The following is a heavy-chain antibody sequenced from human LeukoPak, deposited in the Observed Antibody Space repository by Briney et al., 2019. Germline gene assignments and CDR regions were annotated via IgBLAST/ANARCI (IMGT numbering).Heavy chain of an antibody. D-gene: IGHD3-22*01. CDR1: GYTFTGYY. Sequence: GASAKVSCKASGYTFTGYYMHWVRQAPGQGLEWMGRINPNSGGTNYAQKFQGRVTMTRDTSISTAYMELSRLRSDDTAVYYCETYYYDSSGYYPVSGDAFDIWGQGTMVTVSS. CDR2: INPNSGGT. CDR3: ETYYYDSSGYYPVSGDAFDI. J-gene: IGHJ3*02. V-gene: IGHV1-2*06.